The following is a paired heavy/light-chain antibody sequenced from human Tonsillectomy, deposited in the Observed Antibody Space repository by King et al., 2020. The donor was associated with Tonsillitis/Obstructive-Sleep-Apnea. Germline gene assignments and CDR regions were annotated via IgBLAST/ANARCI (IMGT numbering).Light chain of an antibody. CDR2: QDT. CDR3: QAWDSSKVV. CDR1: KLGDKY. Sequence: SYQMNQPPSVSVSPGQTATITCSGDKLGDKYVHWYHQKPGQSPVLVIYQDTKRPSGIPERFSGSNSGNTATLTISGTQAMDEADYYCQAWDSSKVVFGGGTKLTVL. J-gene: IGLJ2*01. V-gene: IGLV3-1*01.
Heavy chain of an antibody. V-gene: IGHV3-23*01. Sequence: EVRLLESGGGLVQPGGSLRLSCAASGFTFSSSAMSWVRQAPGKGLEWVSTIRGSGTGTFYADSVKGRFLISRDNSRNTLYLQTNSPRVDDTAVYYCAKESETSGGFDSWGQGTLVTVSS. J-gene: IGHJ4*02. CDR3: AKESETSGGFDS. D-gene: IGHD2-2*01. CDR2: IRGSGTGT. CDR1: GFTFSSSA.